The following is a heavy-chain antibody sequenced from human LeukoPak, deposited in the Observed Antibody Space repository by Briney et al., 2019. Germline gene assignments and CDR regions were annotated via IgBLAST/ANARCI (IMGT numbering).Heavy chain of an antibody. CDR1: LGSITVDN. D-gene: IGHD3-16*01. Sequence: PSETLCLTCTVPLGSITVDNWSSGRQSPGERLWWVGHIYYSGGANYNTSLKRRVTLSVDTSKNQFSLKLSSVTAADTAVYYCARAGTYYDYVWLPPHWFDPWGQGTLVTVSS. CDR2: IYYSGGA. V-gene: IGHV4-59*01. J-gene: IGHJ5*02. CDR3: ARAGTYYDYVWLPPHWFDP.